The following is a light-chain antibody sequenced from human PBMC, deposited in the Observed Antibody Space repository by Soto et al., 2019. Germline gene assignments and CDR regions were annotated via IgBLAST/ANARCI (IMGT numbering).Light chain of an antibody. Sequence: QSALTQPASVSGSPGQSITISCTGTSRDVGSYNLVSWYQKHPGKAPKLIIYEGSKRPSGVSDRFSGSKSGNTASLTISGLQAEEESDYYCCSYAGSNTWVFGGGTKLTVL. V-gene: IGLV2-23*01. CDR1: SRDVGSYNL. J-gene: IGLJ3*02. CDR3: CSYAGSNTWV. CDR2: EGS.